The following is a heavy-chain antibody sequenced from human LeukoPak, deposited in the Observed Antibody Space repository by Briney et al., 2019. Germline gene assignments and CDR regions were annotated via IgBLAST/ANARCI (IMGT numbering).Heavy chain of an antibody. Sequence: ASVKVSCKASGYTFTSYAMHWVRQAPGQRLEWMGWINAGNGNTKYSQKFQSRVTITRDTSASTAYMELSSLRSEDTAVYYCARGGFGELLYLFYWGQGTLVTVSS. CDR1: GYTFTSYA. J-gene: IGHJ4*02. V-gene: IGHV1-3*01. CDR3: ARGGFGELLYLFY. CDR2: INAGNGNT. D-gene: IGHD3-10*01.